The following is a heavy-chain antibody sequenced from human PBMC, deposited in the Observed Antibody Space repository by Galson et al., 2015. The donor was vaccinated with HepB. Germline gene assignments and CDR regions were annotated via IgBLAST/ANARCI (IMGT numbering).Heavy chain of an antibody. J-gene: IGHJ5*02. CDR1: GYTFTNYA. V-gene: IGHV1-3*01. CDR3: ARDALTDYYDTSGPPNWFDP. CDR2: INAGYGNT. Sequence: SVKVSCKASGYTFTNYAIHWARQAPGQRLEWMGWINAGYGNTKYSQKFHGRVTINRDISATTACMELSSLTSEDTAVYYCARDALTDYYDTSGPPNWFDPWGQGTLVTVS. D-gene: IGHD3-22*01.